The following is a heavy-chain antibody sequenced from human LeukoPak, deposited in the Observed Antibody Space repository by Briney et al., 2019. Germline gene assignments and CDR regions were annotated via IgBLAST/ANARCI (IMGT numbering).Heavy chain of an antibody. V-gene: IGHV4-4*07. Sequence: TASETLSLTCSVSNGSMRSYYWTWIRQPAGKGLEWVGRLFDARKVNYNPSLGGRVTMSMDTSKNQFSLRMTSVTAADTAVYYCARGFQGVYDYWGQGALVIVSS. CDR3: ARGFQGVYDY. J-gene: IGHJ4*02. CDR1: NGSMRSYY. D-gene: IGHD5/OR15-5a*01. CDR2: LFDARKV.